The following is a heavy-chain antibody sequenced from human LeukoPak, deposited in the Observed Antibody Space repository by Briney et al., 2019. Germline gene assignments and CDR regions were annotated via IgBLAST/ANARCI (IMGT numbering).Heavy chain of an antibody. Sequence: SETLSLTCTVSGGSISSYYWSWIRQPAGKGLQWIGRIYSSGSTNYNPSLKSRVTMSVDASKNQFSLRLSSVTAADTAVYYCARDLGFWSGPDYWGQGTLVTVSS. V-gene: IGHV4-4*07. D-gene: IGHD3-3*01. J-gene: IGHJ4*02. CDR2: IYSSGST. CDR3: ARDLGFWSGPDY. CDR1: GGSISSYY.